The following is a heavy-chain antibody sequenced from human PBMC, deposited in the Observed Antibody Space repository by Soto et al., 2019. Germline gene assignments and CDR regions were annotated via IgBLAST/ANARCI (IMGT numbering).Heavy chain of an antibody. D-gene: IGHD4-17*01. Sequence: PGGSLRLSCVVSGLTVTNDYMNWVRQAPGKGLEWVGRIKSKSAGGTTGFAAPVKGRFTISRDDSENTLFLHMNTLKTEDTAVYYCSYGNSFYFDYWGQGALVTVSS. V-gene: IGHV3-15*07. CDR2: IKSKSAGGTT. J-gene: IGHJ4*02. CDR3: SYGNSFYFDY. CDR1: GLTVTNDY.